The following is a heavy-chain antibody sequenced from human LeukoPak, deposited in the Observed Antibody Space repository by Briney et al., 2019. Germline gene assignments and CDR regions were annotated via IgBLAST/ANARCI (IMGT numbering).Heavy chain of an antibody. D-gene: IGHD1-26*01. V-gene: IGHV4-59*08. CDR2: IYYSGST. J-gene: IGHJ4*02. CDR3: ARHDEVAGYYAPNFDY. Sequence: SETLSLTCTVSGGSISSYYWSWIRQPPGKGLEWIGYIYYSGSTNYNPSLKSRVTISVDTSKNQFSLKLSSVTAADTAVYYCARHDEVAGYYAPNFDYWGQGTLVTVSS. CDR1: GGSISSYY.